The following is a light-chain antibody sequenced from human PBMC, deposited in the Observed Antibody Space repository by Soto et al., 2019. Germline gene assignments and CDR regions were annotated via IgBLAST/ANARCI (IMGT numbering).Light chain of an antibody. J-gene: IGKJ5*01. CDR3: QVRTNWSIA. CDR2: DAS. Sequence: IVLTQSPGTLSLSPGERATLSCRASQSVSSSHLAWYQQKPGQAPRLLIYDASNRATGIPARFSGTGSGTDFTLTINNLEPEDFAVYYCQVRTNWSIAFGRGTRLEIK. CDR1: QSVSSSH. V-gene: IGKV3D-20*02.